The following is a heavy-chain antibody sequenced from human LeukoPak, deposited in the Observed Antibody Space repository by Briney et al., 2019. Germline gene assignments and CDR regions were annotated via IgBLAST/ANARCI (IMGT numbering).Heavy chain of an antibody. CDR1: GFTFDDYG. J-gene: IGHJ4*02. CDR3: ARASYSGYDSDY. V-gene: IGHV3-20*04. Sequence: GGSLRLSCAASGFTFDDYGLSWVRQAPGKGLEWVSGINWNGGSTGYADSVKGRFTISRDNAKNSLYLQMNSLRAEDTALYYCARASYSGYDSDYWGQGTLVTVSA. D-gene: IGHD5-12*01. CDR2: INWNGGST.